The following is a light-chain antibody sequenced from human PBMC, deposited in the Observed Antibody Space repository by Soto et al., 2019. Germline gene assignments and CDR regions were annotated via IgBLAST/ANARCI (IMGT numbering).Light chain of an antibody. CDR2: EDN. CDR1: SGSIARNY. V-gene: IGLV6-57*04. Sequence: NFMLTQPRSVSESPGKTVTISCTRSSGSIARNYVQWYQQRPGSAPTTVFYEDNQRPSGVPDRFSGSNDSSSNSPSLTSSGVQTEDEADYYCQSYDSSHVVFGGGTKLTVL. CDR3: QSYDSSHVV. J-gene: IGLJ2*01.